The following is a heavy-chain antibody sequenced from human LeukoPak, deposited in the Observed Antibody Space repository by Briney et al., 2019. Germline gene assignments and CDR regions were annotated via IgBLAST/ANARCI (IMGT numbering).Heavy chain of an antibody. V-gene: IGHV3-23*01. Sequence: GGSLRLSCEASGFTFRSYGVHWVRQAPGKGLEWVSGISGSGGTTFYTDSVKGRFTISRDNSKNTLYLQMNSLRAEDTAVYYCAKVLGYCSGGTCYPGDDYWGQGTLVTVSS. CDR3: AKVLGYCSGGTCYPGDDY. CDR2: ISGSGGTT. J-gene: IGHJ4*02. CDR1: GFTFRSYG. D-gene: IGHD2-15*01.